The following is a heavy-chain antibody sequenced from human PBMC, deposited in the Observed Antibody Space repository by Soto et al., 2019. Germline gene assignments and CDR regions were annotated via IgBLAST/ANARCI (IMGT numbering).Heavy chain of an antibody. J-gene: IGHJ4*02. D-gene: IGHD1-26*01. CDR3: ARFYSGNDY. Sequence: KSGGSLRLSCAASGFTFSDYYMSWIRQAPGKGLEWVSYISSSSSYTNYADSVKGRFTISRDNARNSLYLQMHTLRAEDTALYYCARFYSGNDYWGQGTLVTVSS. V-gene: IGHV3-11*03. CDR1: GFTFSDYY. CDR2: ISSSSSYT.